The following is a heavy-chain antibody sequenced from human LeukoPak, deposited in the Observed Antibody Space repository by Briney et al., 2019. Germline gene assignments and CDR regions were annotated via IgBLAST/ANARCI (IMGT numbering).Heavy chain of an antibody. Sequence: ASVKVSCKVSGYTLTELSMHWVRQAPGKGLEWMGGFDPEDGERIYAQKFQGRVTMTRNTSISTAYMELSSLRSEDTAVYYCARGNSSSWYADFDYWGQGTLVTVSS. CDR1: GYTLTELS. CDR3: ARGNSSSWYADFDY. V-gene: IGHV1-24*01. D-gene: IGHD6-13*01. CDR2: FDPEDGER. J-gene: IGHJ4*02.